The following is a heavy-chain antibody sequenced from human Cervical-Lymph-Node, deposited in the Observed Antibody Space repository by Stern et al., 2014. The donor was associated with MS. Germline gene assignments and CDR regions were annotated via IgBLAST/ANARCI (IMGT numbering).Heavy chain of an antibody. V-gene: IGHV1-69*01. Sequence: QVQLVQSGAEVKKPGSSVKVSCKASGGTFSSYAISWVRQAPGQGLEWMGGIIPIFGTANYAQKFQGRVTITADESTSTAYMELSSLRSEDTAVYYCARDLSRWFGELSNWFDPWGQGTLVTVSS. J-gene: IGHJ5*02. CDR1: GGTFSSYA. CDR3: ARDLSRWFGELSNWFDP. D-gene: IGHD3-10*01. CDR2: IIPIFGTA.